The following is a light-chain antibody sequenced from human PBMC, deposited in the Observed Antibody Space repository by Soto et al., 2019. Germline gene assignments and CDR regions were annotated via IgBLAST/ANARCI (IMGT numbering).Light chain of an antibody. Sequence: DIQMTQSPSTLSASVGDRITTTCRASQSIIRWLAWYQQKPGKAPKLLMYRASTLESGVPSRFSGSGSGTEFTLTISSLQPDDFATYHCQQYATFPRTFGQGTKVDIK. V-gene: IGKV1-5*03. J-gene: IGKJ1*01. CDR2: RAS. CDR3: QQYATFPRT. CDR1: QSIIRW.